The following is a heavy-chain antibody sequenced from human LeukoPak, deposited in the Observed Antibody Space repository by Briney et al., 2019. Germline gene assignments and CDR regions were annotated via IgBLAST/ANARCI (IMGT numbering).Heavy chain of an antibody. CDR2: ISGSGGST. V-gene: IGHV3-23*01. Sequence: GGSLRLSCAASGFTFSDYYMSWIRQAPGKGLEWVSGISGSGGSTYYADSVKGRFTISRDNSKNTLSLQMNSLRVEDTAVYYCAKAGVIVPTIVLDYWGQGTLVTVSS. CDR3: AKAGVIVPTIVLDY. CDR1: GFTFSDYY. J-gene: IGHJ4*02. D-gene: IGHD5-12*01.